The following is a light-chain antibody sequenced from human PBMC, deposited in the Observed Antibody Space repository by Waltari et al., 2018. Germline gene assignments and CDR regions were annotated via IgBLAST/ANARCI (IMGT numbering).Light chain of an antibody. CDR1: QRVNNY. CDR2: DTS. J-gene: IGKJ1*01. CDR3: QQRSNWPWT. V-gene: IGKV3-11*01. Sequence: EIVLTQSPATLSLSPGERATHSCRASQRVNNYLAWFQQKPGQAPRLLIYDTSNRATGIPARFSGSGSGTDFTLTISSLEPEDFVVYYCQQRSNWPWTFGQGTKVEIK.